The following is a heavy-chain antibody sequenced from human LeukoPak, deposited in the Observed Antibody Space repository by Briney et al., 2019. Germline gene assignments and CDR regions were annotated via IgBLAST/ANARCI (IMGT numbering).Heavy chain of an antibody. CDR1: GGTFSSYA. V-gene: IGHV1-69*05. CDR3: ARDFPSRAAPAFNWFDP. D-gene: IGHD2-15*01. Sequence: SVKVSCKASGGTFSSYAISWVRQAPGQGLEWMGGIIPIFGTANYAQKFQGRVTITTDESTSTAYMELSSLRSEDTAVYYCARDFPSRAAPAFNWFDPSGQGTLVTVSS. J-gene: IGHJ5*02. CDR2: IIPIFGTA.